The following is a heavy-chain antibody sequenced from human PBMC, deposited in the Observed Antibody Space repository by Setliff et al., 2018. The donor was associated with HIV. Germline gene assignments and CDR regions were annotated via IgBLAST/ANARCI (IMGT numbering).Heavy chain of an antibody. D-gene: IGHD3-10*01. CDR3: ATGREYGFEN. V-gene: IGHV3-48*01. Sequence: GSLRLSCAASGFNFNIYSMNWVRQAPGKGLEWIAYIRGSGNPIFYADSVKGRITISRDNAKNSLYVQMNSLRVEDTAIYYCATGREYGFENWGQGILVTVSS. CDR1: GFNFNIYS. CDR2: IRGSGNPI. J-gene: IGHJ4*02.